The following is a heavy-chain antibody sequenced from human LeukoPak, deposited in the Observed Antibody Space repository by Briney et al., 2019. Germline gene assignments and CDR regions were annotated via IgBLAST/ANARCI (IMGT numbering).Heavy chain of an antibody. CDR2: ISGSGGST. CDR3: ALGPVVAATGYFDY. D-gene: IGHD2-15*01. Sequence: GGSLRLSCAASGFTFSSYAMSWVRQAPGKGLEWVSAISGSGGSTYYADSVKGRFTISRDNPKNTLYLQMNSLRAEDTAVYYCALGPVVAATGYFDYWGQGTLVTVSS. J-gene: IGHJ4*02. CDR1: GFTFSSYA. V-gene: IGHV3-23*01.